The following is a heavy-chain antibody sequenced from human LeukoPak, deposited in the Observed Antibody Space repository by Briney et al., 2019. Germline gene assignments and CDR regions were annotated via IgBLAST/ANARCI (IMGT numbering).Heavy chain of an antibody. V-gene: IGHV3-11*04. Sequence: GGSLRLSCAASGFTFSDYYMSWIRQAPGKGLEWVSYISSSGSTIYYADSVKGRFTISRDNAKNSLYLQMKSLRAEDTAVYYCASDIAPRYCSGGSCPPPRDAFDIWGQGTMVTVSS. CDR1: GFTFSDYY. CDR3: ASDIAPRYCSGGSCPPPRDAFDI. CDR2: ISSSGSTI. D-gene: IGHD2-15*01. J-gene: IGHJ3*02.